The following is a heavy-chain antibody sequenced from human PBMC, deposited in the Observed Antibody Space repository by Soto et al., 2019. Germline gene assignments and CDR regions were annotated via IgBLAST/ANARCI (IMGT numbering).Heavy chain of an antibody. D-gene: IGHD4-17*01. CDR2: IHPGDSDT. Sequence: GESLKISCVGSGFSFSSYTVGWVRQVPWKGLEWMGVIHPGDSDTIYSPSFQGQVTISADKSISTAYLQWSSLKASDTAMYYCTLSYGDAYYYYYGMDVWGQGTTVTVSS. J-gene: IGHJ6*02. CDR1: GFSFSSYT. V-gene: IGHV5-51*01. CDR3: TLSYGDAYYYYYGMDV.